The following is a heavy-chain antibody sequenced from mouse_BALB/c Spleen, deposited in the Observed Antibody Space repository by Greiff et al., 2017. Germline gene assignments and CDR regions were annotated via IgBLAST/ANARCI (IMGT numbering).Heavy chain of an antibody. V-gene: IGHV1-77*01. Sequence: QVQLQQSGAELVKPGASVKLSCKASGYTFTSYDINWVRQRPEQGLEWIGEIYPGSGSTYYNEKFKGKATLTADKSSNTAYMQLSSLTSEDSAVYFCAKGGLDYWGQGTSVTVSS. D-gene: IGHD2-13*01. CDR2: IYPGSGST. CDR1: GYTFTSYD. J-gene: IGHJ4*01. CDR3: AKGGLDY.